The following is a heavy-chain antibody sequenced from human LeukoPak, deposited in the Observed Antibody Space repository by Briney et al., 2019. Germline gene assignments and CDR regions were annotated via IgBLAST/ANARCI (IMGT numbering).Heavy chain of an antibody. CDR1: GGPFSGYY. Sequence: PSETLSLTCAVYGGPFSGYYWSWIRQPPGKGLEWIGEINHSGSANYNPSLKSRVTISVDMSKNQFSLKLSSVTAADTAVYYCARARGDYYDSSGYYSAFDYWGQGTLVTASS. J-gene: IGHJ4*02. CDR3: ARARGDYYDSSGYYSAFDY. CDR2: INHSGSA. D-gene: IGHD3-22*01. V-gene: IGHV4-34*01.